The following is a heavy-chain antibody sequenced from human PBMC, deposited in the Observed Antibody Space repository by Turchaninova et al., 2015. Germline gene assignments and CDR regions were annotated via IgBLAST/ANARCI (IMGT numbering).Heavy chain of an antibody. CDR1: GFTFSDYE. D-gene: IGHD2-15*01. CDR3: ASRWXX. Sequence: EVQLVESGGGLVQPGGSLRLSCAASGFTFSDYEMNWVRQAPGKGLEWISSISSGSSSITYADSVKGRSPISRXXAKXXXYLQMNSLXAEDTAVYYCASRWXXWGQGXLVTVSS. J-gene: IGHJ4*02. CDR2: ISSGSSSI. V-gene: IGHV3-48*03.